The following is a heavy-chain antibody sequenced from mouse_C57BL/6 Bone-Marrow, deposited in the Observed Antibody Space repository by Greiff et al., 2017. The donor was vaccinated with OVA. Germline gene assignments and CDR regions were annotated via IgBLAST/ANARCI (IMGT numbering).Heavy chain of an antibody. D-gene: IGHD4-1*01. J-gene: IGHJ1*03. CDR2: INPYNGGT. V-gene: IGHV1-19*01. CDR3: ARPNPYWYFDV. Sequence: EVQRVESGPVLVKPGASVKMSCKASGYTFTDYYMNWVKQSHGKSLEWIGVINPYNGGTSYNQKFKGKATLTVDKSSSTAYMELNSLTSEDSAVYYCARPNPYWYFDVWGTGTTVTVSS. CDR1: GYTFTDYY.